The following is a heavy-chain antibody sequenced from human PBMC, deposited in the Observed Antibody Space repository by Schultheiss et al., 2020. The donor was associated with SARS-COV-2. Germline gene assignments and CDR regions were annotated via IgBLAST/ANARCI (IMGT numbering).Heavy chain of an antibody. CDR1: GFSLSNARVG. Sequence: SGPTLVKPTETLTLTCTVSGFSLSNARVGVSWIRQPPGKALEWLAFIYWDDDKRYSPSLKSRLTVTKDTSGSQVVLMMTNMDPVDTATYYCARIDISGYYFDYWGQGTLVTVSS. D-gene: IGHD3-22*01. CDR2: IYWDDDK. J-gene: IGHJ4*02. CDR3: ARIDISGYYFDY. V-gene: IGHV2-5*02.